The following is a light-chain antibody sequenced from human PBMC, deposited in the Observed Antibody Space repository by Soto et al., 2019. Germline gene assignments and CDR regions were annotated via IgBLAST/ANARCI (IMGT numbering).Light chain of an antibody. CDR2: DVT. V-gene: IGLV2-14*03. CDR1: SSDVGGYNY. CDR3: SSYTNRNTVV. J-gene: IGLJ3*02. Sequence: QSVLTQPASVSGSPGQSITIFCTGTSSDVGGYNYVSWYQQRPGKPPKLMIYDVTNRPSGVSNRFSGSKSGSTASLTISGLQAEYEGDYYCSSYTNRNTVVFGGGTKLTVL.